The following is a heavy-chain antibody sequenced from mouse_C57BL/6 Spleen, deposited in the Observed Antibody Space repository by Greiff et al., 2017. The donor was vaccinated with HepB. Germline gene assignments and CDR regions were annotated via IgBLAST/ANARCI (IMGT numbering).Heavy chain of an antibody. CDR1: GYTFTSYW. D-gene: IGHD2-4*01. V-gene: IGHV1-69*01. J-gene: IGHJ3*01. CDR3: ARADYDWFAY. CDR2: IDPSDSYT. Sequence: QVQLQQSGAELVMPGASVKLSCKASGYTFTSYWMHWVKQRPGQGLEWIGEIDPSDSYTNYNQKFKGKSTLTVDKSSSTAYMQLSSLTSEDSAVYYCARADYDWFAYWGQGTLVTVSA.